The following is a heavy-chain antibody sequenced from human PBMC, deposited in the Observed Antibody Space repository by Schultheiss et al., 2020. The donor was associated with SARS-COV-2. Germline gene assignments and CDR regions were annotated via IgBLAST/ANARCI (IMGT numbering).Heavy chain of an antibody. Sequence: GESLKISCAASGFTFSNYAMSWVRQAPGKGLEWVSAISGSGGSTYYADSVKGRFTISRDNSKNTLYLQMNSLRAEDTAVYYCAKRGGDGAFDIWGQGTMVTVSS. CDR3: AKRGGDGAFDI. J-gene: IGHJ3*02. CDR1: GFTFSNYA. CDR2: ISGSGGST. V-gene: IGHV3-23*01. D-gene: IGHD3-16*01.